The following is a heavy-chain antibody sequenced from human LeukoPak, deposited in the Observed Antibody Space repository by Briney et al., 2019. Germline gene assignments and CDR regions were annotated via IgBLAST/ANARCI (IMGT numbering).Heavy chain of an antibody. CDR3: ARDSRVLWFVELLVEWYFDY. CDR2: IYTSGST. Sequence: SQTLSLTCTVSGGSISSGSYYWSWIRQPVGKGLEWIGRIYTSGSTNYNPSLKSRVTISVDTSKNQFSLKLSSVTAADTAVYYCARDSRVLWFVELLVEWYFDYWGQGTLVTVSS. J-gene: IGHJ4*02. V-gene: IGHV4-61*02. CDR1: GGSISSGSYY. D-gene: IGHD3-10*01.